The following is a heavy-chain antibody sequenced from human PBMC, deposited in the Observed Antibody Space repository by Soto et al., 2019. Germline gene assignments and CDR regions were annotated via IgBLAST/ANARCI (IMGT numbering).Heavy chain of an antibody. Sequence: SETLSLTCSVSGGSINMYSWSWIRQPPGKGLELIGFMYETGSTIYNPSLKSRVTISVDTSKNQFSLKMYSVTAADTAVYYCARAPDSSGSHYSFDYWGQGTLVTVSS. D-gene: IGHD3-22*01. CDR1: GGSINMYS. CDR3: ARAPDSSGSHYSFDY. J-gene: IGHJ4*02. CDR2: MYETGST. V-gene: IGHV4-59*01.